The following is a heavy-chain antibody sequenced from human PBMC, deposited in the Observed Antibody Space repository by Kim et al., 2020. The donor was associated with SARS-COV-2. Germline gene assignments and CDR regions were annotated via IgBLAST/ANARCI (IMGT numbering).Heavy chain of an antibody. CDR2: ISSSSSYI. J-gene: IGHJ6*02. CDR1: GFTFSSYS. CDR3: ARWEVRQGMDV. Sequence: GGSLRLSCAASGFTFSSYSMNWVRQAPGKGLEWVSSISSSSSYIYYADSVKGRFTISRDNAKNSLYLQMNSLRAEDTAVYYCARWEVRQGMDVWGQGTTVTVSS. D-gene: IGHD3-10*01. V-gene: IGHV3-21*04.